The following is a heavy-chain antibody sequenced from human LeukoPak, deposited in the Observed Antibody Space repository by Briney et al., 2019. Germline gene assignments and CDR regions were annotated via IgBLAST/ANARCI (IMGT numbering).Heavy chain of an antibody. J-gene: IGHJ4*02. CDR3: AREIYYDSSGLGFDY. CDR2: INPNSGGT. Sequence: ASVKVSCKASGYTFTGYYMHWVRQAPGQGLEWMGWINPNSGGTNYAQKFQGRVTMTRDTSISTAYMELSRLRSDDTAVYYCAREIYYDSSGLGFDYWGQGTLVTVSS. CDR1: GYTFTGYY. D-gene: IGHD3-22*01. V-gene: IGHV1-2*02.